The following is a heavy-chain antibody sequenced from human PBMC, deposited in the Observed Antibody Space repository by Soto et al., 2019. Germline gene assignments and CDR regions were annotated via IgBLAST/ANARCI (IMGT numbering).Heavy chain of an antibody. D-gene: IGHD3-3*01. Sequence: QVQLQESGPGLVKPSQTLSLTCTVSGGSISSGDYYWSWIRQPPGKGLEWIGYIYYSGSTYYNPSLKSRVTISVDTSTNQFSLKLSSVTAADTAVYYCARAYYDFWSGYYGTFDYWGQGTLVTVSS. J-gene: IGHJ4*02. CDR2: IYYSGST. CDR3: ARAYYDFWSGYYGTFDY. V-gene: IGHV4-30-4*01. CDR1: GGSISSGDYY.